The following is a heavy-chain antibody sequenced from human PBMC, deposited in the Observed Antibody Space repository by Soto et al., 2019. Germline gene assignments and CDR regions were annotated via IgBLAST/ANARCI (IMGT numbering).Heavy chain of an antibody. CDR3: VRRHVSATGIDWFDP. CDR2: INAGNGDT. Sequence: ASVKVSCKASGYTFTSFPIHWVRQAPGQRLEWMGWINAGNGDTKYSQKFQGRVTVTRDTSASTAYMELISLRSEDTAVYYCVRRHVSATGIDWFDPWGQGTLVTVSS. D-gene: IGHD6-13*01. J-gene: IGHJ5*02. V-gene: IGHV1-3*01. CDR1: GYTFTSFP.